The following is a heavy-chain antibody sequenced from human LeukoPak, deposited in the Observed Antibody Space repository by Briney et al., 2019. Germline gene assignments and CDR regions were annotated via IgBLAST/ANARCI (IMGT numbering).Heavy chain of an antibody. CDR1: GGSISSYY. CDR2: IYYIRST. CDR3: ARGVPEYYDFWSGYFDYFDY. Sequence: SETLSLTCTVSGGSISSYYWSWIRQPPGKGLEWIGYIYYIRSTNYNPSLKSRVTISVDTSKNQFSLKLTSVTAADTAVYYCARGVPEYYDFWSGYFDYFDYWGQGTLVTVSS. V-gene: IGHV4-59*01. J-gene: IGHJ4*02. D-gene: IGHD3-3*01.